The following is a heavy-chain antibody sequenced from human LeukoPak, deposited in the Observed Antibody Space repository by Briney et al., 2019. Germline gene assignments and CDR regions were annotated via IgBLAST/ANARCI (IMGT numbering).Heavy chain of an antibody. CDR2: ISDSGGRT. D-gene: IGHD2-15*01. CDR3: VRGYSFGPYGMDV. Sequence: PGGSLRLSCSASGFPFSSYAMHWVRQAPGKGREYVSAISDSGGRTYYADSVKGRFTISRDNSKNTLYLQMSSLRAEDTAVYFCVRGYSFGPYGMDVWGQGTTVTVSS. J-gene: IGHJ6*02. CDR1: GFPFSSYA. V-gene: IGHV3-64D*09.